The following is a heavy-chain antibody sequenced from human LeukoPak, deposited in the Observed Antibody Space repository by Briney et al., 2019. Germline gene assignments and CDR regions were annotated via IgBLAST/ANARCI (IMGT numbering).Heavy chain of an antibody. V-gene: IGHV3-23*01. D-gene: IGHD6-19*01. CDR1: GFTFSSYT. CDR2: ISGGGGST. CDR3: ARYSSGFDY. J-gene: IGHJ4*02. Sequence: GGSLRLSCAASGFTFSSYTMSWVRQAPGKGLEWVSAISGGGGSTYYADSVKGRFTISRDNSKNTLYLQMNSLRAEDTAVYYCARYSSGFDYWGQGTLVTVSS.